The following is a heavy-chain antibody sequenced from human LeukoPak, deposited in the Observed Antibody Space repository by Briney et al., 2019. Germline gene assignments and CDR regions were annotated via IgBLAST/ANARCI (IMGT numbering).Heavy chain of an antibody. Sequence: GGSLRLSCAASGFTFSSYSMNWVRQAPGKGLEWVSYISSSSSTIYYADSVKGRFTISRDNAKNSLYPQMNSLRAEDTAVYYCARDASPPIFCSSTSCYRSPVDYWGQGTLVTVSS. J-gene: IGHJ4*02. V-gene: IGHV3-48*04. CDR2: ISSSSSTI. CDR3: ARDASPPIFCSSTSCYRSPVDY. CDR1: GFTFSSYS. D-gene: IGHD2-2*01.